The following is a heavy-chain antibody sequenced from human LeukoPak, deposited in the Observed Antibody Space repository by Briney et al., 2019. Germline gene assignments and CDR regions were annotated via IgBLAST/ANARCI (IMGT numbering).Heavy chain of an antibody. D-gene: IGHD3-10*01. CDR3: ARGHYYGSGSYYLESSYYMDV. CDR1: GYTFTSYG. CDR2: VNPNSGNT. Sequence: GASVKVSCKASGYTFTSYGINWVRQATGQGLEWMGWVNPNSGNTGYAQKFQGRVTMTRNTSISTAYMELSSLRSEDTAVYYCARGHYYGSGSYYLESSYYMDVWGKGTTVTISS. J-gene: IGHJ6*03. V-gene: IGHV1-8*02.